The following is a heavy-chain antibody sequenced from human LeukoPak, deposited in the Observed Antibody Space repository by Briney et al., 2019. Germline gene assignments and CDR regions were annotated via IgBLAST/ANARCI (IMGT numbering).Heavy chain of an antibody. Sequence: ASVKVSCEASGYTFIGYYMHWVRQAPGQGLEWMGWINPNSGDTKYAQKFQGRVTMTRDTSISTAYMEVSRLRSDDTAVYYCARLYSGYGNNYYYMDVWGKGTTVTVSS. D-gene: IGHD5-12*01. CDR3: ARLYSGYGNNYYYMDV. J-gene: IGHJ6*03. CDR1: GYTFIGYY. V-gene: IGHV1-2*02. CDR2: INPNSGDT.